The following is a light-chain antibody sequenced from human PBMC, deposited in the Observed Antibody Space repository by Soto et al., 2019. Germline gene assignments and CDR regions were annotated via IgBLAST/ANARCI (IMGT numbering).Light chain of an antibody. J-gene: IGKJ1*01. CDR1: QSVSSSY. CDR3: QHYGSSLWT. V-gene: IGKV3-20*01. CDR2: GAS. Sequence: EIVLTQSPGTLSLSPGERATLSCRASQSVSSSYLAWYQQKPGQAPRLLIYGASSRATGIPDRFSGSGSGTEFTLTISRLEPGDFAVYYCQHYGSSLWTFGQGTKVEIK.